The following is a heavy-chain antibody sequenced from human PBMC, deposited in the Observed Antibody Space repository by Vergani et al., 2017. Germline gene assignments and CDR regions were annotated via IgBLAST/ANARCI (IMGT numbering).Heavy chain of an antibody. V-gene: IGHV3-30*02. D-gene: IGHD2-21*02. CDR3: AKYLRDSTDGLPDS. CDR2: IGKDGINT. J-gene: IGHJ4*02. CDR1: GCTFSNFG. Sequence: QVQLVESAGGVVQPGGSPRLSCAASGCTFSNFGMHWIRQAPGKGLEWLAYIGKDGINTRYRDAVKGRFTVSRYNSKDILYLQMDSLRSEDTPLYYCAKYLRDSTDGLPDSWGPGTLVIVSS.